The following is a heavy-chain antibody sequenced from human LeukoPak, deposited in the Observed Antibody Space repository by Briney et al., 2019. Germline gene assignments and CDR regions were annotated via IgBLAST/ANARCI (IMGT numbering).Heavy chain of an antibody. CDR3: ARQRAGYYYGMDV. Sequence: SETLSLTCAVYGGSFSGYYWSWIRQPPGKGLEWIGEINHSGSTNYNPSLKSRVTISVDTSKNQFSLKLSSVTAAGTAVYYCARQRAGYYYGMDVWGQGTTVTVSS. CDR1: GGSFSGYY. J-gene: IGHJ6*02. D-gene: IGHD6-19*01. CDR2: INHSGST. V-gene: IGHV4-34*01.